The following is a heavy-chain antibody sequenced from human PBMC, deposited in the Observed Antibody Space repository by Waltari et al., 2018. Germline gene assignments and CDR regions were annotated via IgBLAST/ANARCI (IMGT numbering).Heavy chain of an antibody. J-gene: IGHJ4*02. V-gene: IGHV4-61*09. CDR2: IYTSGST. CDR1: GGSISSGRYY. Sequence: QVQLQESGPGLVKPSQTLSLTCTVSGGSISSGRYYWRWIRQPAGKGLEWIGYIYTSGSTNYNPSLKSRVTISVDTSKNQFSLKLSSVTAADTAVYYCARGRGVVFDYWGQGTLVTVSS. CDR3: ARGRGVVFDY. D-gene: IGHD3-10*01.